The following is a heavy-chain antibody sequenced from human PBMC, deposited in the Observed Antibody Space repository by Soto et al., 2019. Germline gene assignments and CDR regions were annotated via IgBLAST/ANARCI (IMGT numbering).Heavy chain of an antibody. CDR3: ARGTYYSGDNGYYYFDY. D-gene: IGHD3-3*01. V-gene: IGHV3-48*01. J-gene: IGHJ4*02. Sequence: PXGSLRLSCAASGVTFSSESMIWLRQAPGKGLEWVSFIIRTSNVIYYVDSVKGRFTTSRDNGKNLLFLQMNDLRGEDTAVYYCARGTYYSGDNGYYYFDYWGKGTLVTVSS. CDR1: GVTFSSES. CDR2: IIRTSNVI.